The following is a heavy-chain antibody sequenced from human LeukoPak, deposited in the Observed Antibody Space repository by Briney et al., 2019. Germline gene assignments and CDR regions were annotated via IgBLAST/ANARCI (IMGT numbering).Heavy chain of an antibody. CDR2: IYSDGST. Sequence: GGSLRLSCAASGFTVSSNYMSWVRQAPGKGLEWVSLIYSDGSTYYADSVKGRFTISRDNSKNTLYPQMNSLRAEDTAVYYCARPRTVTWRGVFDIWGQGTIVTVSS. CDR1: GFTVSSNY. V-gene: IGHV3-53*01. CDR3: ARPRTVTWRGVFDI. J-gene: IGHJ3*02. D-gene: IGHD4-17*01.